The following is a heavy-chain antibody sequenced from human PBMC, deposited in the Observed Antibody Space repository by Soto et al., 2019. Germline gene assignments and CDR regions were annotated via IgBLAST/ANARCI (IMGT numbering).Heavy chain of an antibody. Sequence: SQTLSLTCAISGDSVSSNTVAWNWIRQSPSRGFEWLGRTYYRSKWYDDYAESVKSRITINPDTSKNQFFLKLNSVTAADTAVYYCARVKGRSSPIHLDYWGQGILVTVSS. V-gene: IGHV6-1*01. CDR2: TYYRSKWYD. CDR3: ARVKGRSSPIHLDY. CDR1: GDSVSSNTVA. J-gene: IGHJ4*02.